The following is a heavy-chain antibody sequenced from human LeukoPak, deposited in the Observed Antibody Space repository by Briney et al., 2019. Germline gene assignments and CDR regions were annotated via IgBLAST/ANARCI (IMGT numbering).Heavy chain of an antibody. Sequence: GGSLRLSCAASGFTFSSYAMHWVRQAPGKGLEWVAVISYDGSNKYYADSVKGRFTISRDNSKNTLYLQMNSLRAEDTAVYYCARGGYSSGWFPFLRWFDPWGQGTLVTVPS. CDR3: ARGGYSSGWFPFLRWFDP. CDR1: GFTFSSYA. V-gene: IGHV3-30-3*01. J-gene: IGHJ5*02. D-gene: IGHD6-19*01. CDR2: ISYDGSNK.